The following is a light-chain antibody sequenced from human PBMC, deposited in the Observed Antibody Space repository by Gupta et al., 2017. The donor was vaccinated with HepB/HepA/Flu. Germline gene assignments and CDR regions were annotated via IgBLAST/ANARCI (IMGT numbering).Light chain of an antibody. CDR1: GSDIGAYDF. CDR2: DVN. Sequence: QSVLTQPASVSGSPGQSITISCTGTGSDIGAYDFVSWYQQHPGKAPKLLIYDVNNRPSRVSDRFSGSKSGNTDSLTISGLQADDETDYYCSSHTTSHTLGFGGGTKLTVL. CDR3: SSHTTSHTLG. V-gene: IGLV2-14*03. J-gene: IGLJ2*01.